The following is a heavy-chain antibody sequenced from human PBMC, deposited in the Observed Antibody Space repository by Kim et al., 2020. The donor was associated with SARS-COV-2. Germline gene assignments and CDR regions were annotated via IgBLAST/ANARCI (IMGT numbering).Heavy chain of an antibody. CDR3: AGDTLPSSSGNASFVDY. CDR2: INHAIGDA. J-gene: IGHJ4*02. CDR1: FTNYA. D-gene: IGHD1-26*01. V-gene: IGHV1-3*01. Sequence: FTNYAMQWVRQAPGNRHEWMGWINHAIGDAHYSQKFQGRLTFTRDTSASTAYMELSGLTSAESAVYYCAGDTLPSSSGNASFVDYWGQGLLAT.